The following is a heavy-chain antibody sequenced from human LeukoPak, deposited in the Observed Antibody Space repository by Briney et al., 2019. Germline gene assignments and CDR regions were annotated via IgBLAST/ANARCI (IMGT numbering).Heavy chain of an antibody. D-gene: IGHD1-1*01. V-gene: IGHV3-30-3*01. CDR3: ARAPRGQLNWFDP. CDR2: ISYDGSNK. J-gene: IGHJ5*02. CDR1: GFTFSNYA. Sequence: GGSLRLSCAASGFTFSNYAMHWVRQAPGKGLEWVAVISYDGSNKYYADSVKGRFTISRDNSKNTLYLQMNSLRAEDTAVYYCARAPRGQLNWFDPWGQGTLVTVSS.